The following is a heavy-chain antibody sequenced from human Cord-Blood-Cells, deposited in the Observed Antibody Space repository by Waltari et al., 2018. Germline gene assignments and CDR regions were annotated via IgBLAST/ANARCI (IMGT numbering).Heavy chain of an antibody. Sequence: QVQLQESGPGLVKPSETLSLTCTVSGYSISSGYYWGWIRQPPGKGLEWIGSIYHSGSTDYNPSLKRRVNISVDTSKNQFSLKLSSVTAADTAVYYCARLGSSYYYYYGMDVWGQGTTVTVSS. CDR2: IYHSGST. CDR3: ARLGSSYYYYYGMDV. D-gene: IGHD2-15*01. J-gene: IGHJ6*02. CDR1: GYSISSGYY. V-gene: IGHV4-38-2*02.